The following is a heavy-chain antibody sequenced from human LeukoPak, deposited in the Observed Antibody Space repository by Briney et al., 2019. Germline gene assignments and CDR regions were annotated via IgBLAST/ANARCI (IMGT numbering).Heavy chain of an antibody. J-gene: IGHJ5*02. D-gene: IGHD2-2*01. V-gene: IGHV1-69*01. CDR2: IIPTFGTA. CDR1: GGTFSSYA. Sequence: SVKVSCKASGGTFSSYAISWVRQAPGQGLEWMGGIIPTFGTANYAQKFQGRVTITADESTSTAYMELSSLRSEDTAVYYCAREVTRYCSSTSCFNWFDPWGQGTLVTVSS. CDR3: AREVTRYCSSTSCFNWFDP.